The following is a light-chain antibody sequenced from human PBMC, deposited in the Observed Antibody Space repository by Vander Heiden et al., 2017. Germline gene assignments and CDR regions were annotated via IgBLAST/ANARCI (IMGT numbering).Light chain of an antibody. V-gene: IGLV1-40*01. Sequence: QSVLTQPPSLSGAPGQGVTIAGTGSSSNSGAGYDVHWYQQLPRTAPKLLIYADSNRPSGVPDRFSGSKSGTSASLAITGLQAEDEAYFYCQSYDSSLSGWLFGGGTQLTVL. J-gene: IGLJ3*02. CDR1: SSNSGAGYD. CDR2: ADS. CDR3: QSYDSSLSGWL.